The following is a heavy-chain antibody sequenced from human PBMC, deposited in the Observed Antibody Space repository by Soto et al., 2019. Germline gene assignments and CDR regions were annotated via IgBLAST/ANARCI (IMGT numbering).Heavy chain of an antibody. CDR3: ARDRVDFSGSGKNHYYGMGV. J-gene: IGHJ6*02. V-gene: IGHV4-30-4*01. Sequence: QVQLQESGPGLVKPSQTLSLTCTVSGGSMSRTEYSWTSFRWSWIRQPPGKGLEWIGFISNSGTTYHYPSLQSRVFMSVDTSKNQFSLRLTSVTAADTAVYFCARDRVDFSGSGKNHYYGMGVWGQGTTVIVSS. D-gene: IGHD3-10*01. CDR1: GGSMSRTEYSWTSFR. CDR2: ISNSGTT.